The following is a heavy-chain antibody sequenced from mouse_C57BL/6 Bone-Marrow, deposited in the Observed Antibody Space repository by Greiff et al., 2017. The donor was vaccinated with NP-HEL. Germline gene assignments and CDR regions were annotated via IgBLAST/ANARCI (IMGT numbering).Heavy chain of an antibody. CDR2: IWSGGST. J-gene: IGHJ4*01. Sequence: QVQLQQSGPGLVQPSQCLSISCTVSGFSLTSYGVHWVRQSPGKGLEWLGVIWSGGSTVYNAAFMSSLSNTKDNPKSQVFFKMSSLQADDTAIYYCAKDGAMDYWGQGTSVTVSS. CDR3: AKDGAMDY. V-gene: IGHV2-5*01. CDR1: GFSLTSYG.